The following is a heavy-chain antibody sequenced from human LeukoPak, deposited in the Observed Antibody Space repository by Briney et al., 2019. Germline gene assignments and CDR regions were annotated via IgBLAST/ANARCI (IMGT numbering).Heavy chain of an antibody. CDR2: IYSGGST. D-gene: IGHD5-18*01. J-gene: IGHJ4*02. CDR1: GFTVSSNY. CDR3: AKDRYSYAFEYSDS. Sequence: GGSLRLSCAASGFTVSSNYMSWVRQAPGKGLEWVSVIYSGGSTYYADSVKGRFTISRDNSKNTLSLQVSSLRTEDTAVYYCAKDRYSYAFEYSDSWGQGTLVTVSS. V-gene: IGHV3-53*05.